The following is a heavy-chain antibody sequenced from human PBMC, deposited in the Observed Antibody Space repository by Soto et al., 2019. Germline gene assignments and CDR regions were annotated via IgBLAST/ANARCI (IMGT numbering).Heavy chain of an antibody. CDR1: GYTFTGYY. V-gene: IGHV1-2*04. D-gene: IGHD5-18*01. CDR2: INPNSGGT. CDR3: ARDPQAGYSYGNNWFDP. Sequence: ASVKVSCKASGYTFTGYYMHWVRQAPGQGLEWMGWINPNSGGTNYAQKFQGWVTMTRDTSISTAYMELSRLRSDDTAVYYCARDPQAGYSYGNNWFDPWGQGTLVTVSS. J-gene: IGHJ5*02.